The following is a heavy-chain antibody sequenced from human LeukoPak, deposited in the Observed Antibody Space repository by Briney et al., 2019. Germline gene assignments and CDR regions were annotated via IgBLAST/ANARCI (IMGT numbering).Heavy chain of an antibody. V-gene: IGHV1-8*01. CDR1: GYTFISYD. CDR3: TRSVRNGHIDY. D-gene: IGHD2-21*01. Sequence: GASVKVSCKASGYTFISYDINWVRQATGQGPEWIGWMNPNSGNTGYAQKFQGRVTMTRSTSISTAYMELSSLRFEDTAVYYCTRSVRNGHIDYWGQGTLVTVSS. J-gene: IGHJ4*02. CDR2: MNPNSGNT.